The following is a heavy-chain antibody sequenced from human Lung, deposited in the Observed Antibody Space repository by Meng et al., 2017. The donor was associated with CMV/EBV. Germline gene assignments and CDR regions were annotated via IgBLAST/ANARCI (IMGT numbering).Heavy chain of an antibody. CDR3: ATGLPTNDY. V-gene: IGHV3-30*04. Sequence: GESLKISCVVSGLAFRKFALHWVRQVPDKGLEWVGVASFDVNDDKYYADSLEGRFTISRDNSKNTFFLEMNSLRPEDTATYFCATGLPTNDYWGQGLVVTVSS. CDR1: GLAFRKFA. D-gene: IGHD2-21*01. CDR2: ASFDVNDDK. J-gene: IGHJ4*02.